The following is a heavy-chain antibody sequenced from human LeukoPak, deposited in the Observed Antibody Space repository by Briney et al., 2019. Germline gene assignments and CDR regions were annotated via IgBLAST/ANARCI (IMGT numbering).Heavy chain of an antibody. CDR2: ISFDGSNK. D-gene: IGHD2-15*01. CDR1: GFTFSSYA. V-gene: IGHV3-30*04. CDR3: ADAPGLLRTFWFDP. J-gene: IGHJ5*02. Sequence: PGRSLRLSCAASGFTFSSYAMHWVRQAPGKGLEWVAVISFDGSNKYYADSVKGRFTISRDNSKNTLYLQMNSLRAEDTAVYYCADAPGLLRTFWFDPWGQGTLVTASS.